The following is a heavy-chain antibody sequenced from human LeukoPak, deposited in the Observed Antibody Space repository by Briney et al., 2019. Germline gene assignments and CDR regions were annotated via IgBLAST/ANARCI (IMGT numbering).Heavy chain of an antibody. J-gene: IGHJ4*02. CDR1: GFTFDDYA. Sequence: LRLSCAASGFTFDDYAMHWVRQAPGKGLEWVSGISWNSGGTYYADSVKGRFTISRDSSKNILHLQMNTLRAEDAAIYYCARGPSGYHNTGGQGTLVSVSS. CDR3: ARGPSGYHNT. D-gene: IGHD5-12*01. V-gene: IGHV3-9*01. CDR2: ISWNSGGT.